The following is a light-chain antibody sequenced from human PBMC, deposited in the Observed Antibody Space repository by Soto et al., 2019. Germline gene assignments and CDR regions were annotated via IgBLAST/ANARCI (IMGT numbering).Light chain of an antibody. CDR2: ENN. CDR3: GTWDSSLSAV. V-gene: IGLV1-51*02. CDR1: SSNIGNKY. Sequence: QSVLTQPPSVSAAPGQKVTISCSGSSSNIGNKYVSWYQQLPGTAPKLLIYENNKRPSGIPDRFSGSKSGTSATLGITGLQTGDEADYYFGTWDSSLSAVFGGGTKLNVL. J-gene: IGLJ2*01.